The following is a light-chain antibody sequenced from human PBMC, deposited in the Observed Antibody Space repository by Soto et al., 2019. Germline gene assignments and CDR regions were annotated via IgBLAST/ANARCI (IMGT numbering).Light chain of an antibody. V-gene: IGKV1-5*03. Sequence: DIHITQSPSTLSASVGDRVTITCRASQSISSWLAWYQQKPGKAPKLLIYKASSLESGVPSRFSGSGSGTEFTLTISSLQPDDFATYYCQQYNSYSQTFGQGTKVDIK. J-gene: IGKJ1*01. CDR1: QSISSW. CDR2: KAS. CDR3: QQYNSYSQT.